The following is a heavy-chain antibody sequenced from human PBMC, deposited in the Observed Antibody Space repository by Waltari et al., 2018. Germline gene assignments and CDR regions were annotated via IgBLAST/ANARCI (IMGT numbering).Heavy chain of an antibody. V-gene: IGHV1-69*12. J-gene: IGHJ5*02. CDR1: GGTFSSYA. D-gene: IGHD6-13*01. Sequence: QVQLVQSGAEVKKPGSSVKVSCQDSGGTFSSYAIRSLRQAPGQGLEWMGGIIPIFGTANYAQKFQGRVTITADESTSTAYMELSSLRSEDTAVYYCAREGPIAAAGNNWFDPWGQGTLVTVSS. CDR3: AREGPIAAAGNNWFDP. CDR2: IIPIFGTA.